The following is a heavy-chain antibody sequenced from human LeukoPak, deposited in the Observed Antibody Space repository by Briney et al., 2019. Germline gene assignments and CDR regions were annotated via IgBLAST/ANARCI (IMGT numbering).Heavy chain of an antibody. CDR1: GGSFSGYY. CDR2: INHSGST. CDR3: ARGLVFSGSGSHGFDY. V-gene: IGHV4-34*01. J-gene: IGHJ4*02. Sequence: SETLSLTCAVYGGSFSGYYWSWVRQPPGKGLEWIGEINHSGSTNYNPSLKSRVTISVDTSKNQFSLKLSSVTAADTAVYYCARGLVFSGSGSHGFDYWGQGTLVTVSS. D-gene: IGHD3-10*01.